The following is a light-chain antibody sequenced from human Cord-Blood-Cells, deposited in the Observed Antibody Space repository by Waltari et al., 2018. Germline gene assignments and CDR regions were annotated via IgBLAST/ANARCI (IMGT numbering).Light chain of an antibody. CDR1: PRVLYSSNNKNY. J-gene: IGKJ2*03. V-gene: IGKV4-1*01. CDR2: WAS. Sequence: DILLTQSPDSPAVSLGECATITLKSRPRVLYSSNNKNYLAWYQQKPGQPPQLLICWASTRESGVPDRFSGSGSGTDFTLTISSLQAEDVAVYYCQQYYSTPYSFGQGTKLEIK. CDR3: QQYYSTPYS.